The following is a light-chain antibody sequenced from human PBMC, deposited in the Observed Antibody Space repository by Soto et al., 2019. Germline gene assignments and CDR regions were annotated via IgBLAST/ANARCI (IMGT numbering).Light chain of an antibody. J-gene: IGKJ1*01. CDR2: AAS. V-gene: IGKV3-20*01. Sequence: EIVLTQSPATLSLSPGERATLSCSDSQTVSSYLAWLQQPPGQAPRLLIYAASTRATGIPARFGGSGSGADFTLTISRLEPEDFAVYYCQQYGSSPRTFGQGTKVDI. CDR3: QQYGSSPRT. CDR1: QTVSSY.